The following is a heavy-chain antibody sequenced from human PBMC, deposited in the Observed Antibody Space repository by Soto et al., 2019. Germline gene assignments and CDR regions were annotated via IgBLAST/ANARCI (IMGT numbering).Heavy chain of an antibody. Sequence: VKVSCKASGYTFTGYYMHWVRQAPGQGLEWMGWISAYNGNTNYAQKLQGRVTMTTDTSTSTAYMELRSLRSDDTAVYYCETEAIEMGTKRCGMDVWGQGTTVTVSS. V-gene: IGHV1-18*04. CDR1: GYTFTGYY. J-gene: IGHJ6*02. D-gene: IGHD1-1*01. CDR2: ISAYNGNT. CDR3: ETEAIEMGTKRCGMDV.